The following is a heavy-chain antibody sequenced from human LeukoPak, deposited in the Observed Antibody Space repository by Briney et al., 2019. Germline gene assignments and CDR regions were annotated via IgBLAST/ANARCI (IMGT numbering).Heavy chain of an antibody. V-gene: IGHV4-59*08. CDR2: IYYSGST. CDR3: ARLPIPGRDILTSYQLDYDY. J-gene: IGHJ4*02. Sequence: PSETLSLTCTVSGGSISSYYWSWIRQPPGKGLEWIGYIYYSGSTNYNPSLKSRVTISVDTSKNQFSLKLSSVTAADTAVYYCARLPIPGRDILTSYQLDYDYWGQGTLVTVSP. CDR1: GGSISSYY. D-gene: IGHD3-9*01.